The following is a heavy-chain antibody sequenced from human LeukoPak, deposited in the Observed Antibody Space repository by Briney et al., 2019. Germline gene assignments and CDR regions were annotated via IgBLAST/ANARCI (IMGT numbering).Heavy chain of an antibody. D-gene: IGHD6-13*01. V-gene: IGHV4-59*08. CDR3: ARRDTSSWYKDDAFNI. Sequence: SETLSLTCTVSGGSISSYYWSWIRQPPGKGLEWIGYIYYSGSTNYNPSLKSRVTISVDTSKSQFSLKLSSVTAADTAVYYCARRDTSSWYKDDAFNIWGQGTMVTVSS. CDR2: IYYSGST. CDR1: GGSISSYY. J-gene: IGHJ3*02.